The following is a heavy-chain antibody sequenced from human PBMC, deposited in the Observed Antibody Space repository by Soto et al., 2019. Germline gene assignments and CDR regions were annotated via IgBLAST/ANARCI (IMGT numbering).Heavy chain of an antibody. CDR2: ISGSGGST. J-gene: IGHJ4*02. CDR3: AKTLYYYDSSGYQ. CDR1: GFTFSSYA. D-gene: IGHD3-22*01. V-gene: IGHV3-23*01. Sequence: EVQLLESGGGLVQPGGSLRLSCAASGFTFSSYAMRWVRQAPGKGLEWVSAISGSGGSTYYADSVKGRFTISRDNSKNTLYLQMNSLRAEDTAVYYCAKTLYYYDSSGYQWGQGTLVTVSS.